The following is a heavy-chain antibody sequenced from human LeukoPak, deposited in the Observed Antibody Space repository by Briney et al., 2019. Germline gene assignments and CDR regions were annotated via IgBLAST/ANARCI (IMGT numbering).Heavy chain of an antibody. J-gene: IGHJ5*02. V-gene: IGHV4-59*01. D-gene: IGHD3-22*01. CDR3: ARGGDYYDSSGHNWFDP. Sequence: SETLSLTCTVSGGSISSYYWSWIRQPPGKGLEWIGYIYYSGSTNYNPSLKSRVTISVDTSKNQFSLKLSSVTAADTAVYYCARGGDYYDSSGHNWFDPWGQGTLVTVSS. CDR2: IYYSGST. CDR1: GGSISSYY.